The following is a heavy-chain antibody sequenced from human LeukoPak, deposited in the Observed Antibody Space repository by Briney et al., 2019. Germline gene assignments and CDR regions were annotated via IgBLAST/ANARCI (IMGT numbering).Heavy chain of an antibody. J-gene: IGHJ4*02. V-gene: IGHV3-74*01. D-gene: IGHD3-22*01. Sequence: GGSLRLSCAASGFTFSSYWMHWVRQAPGKGLVWVSRINSDGSSTSYADSVKGRFNFSRDNAKNTLSLQMNSLRAGDTAVYYCARANTYYYDSSGYSVDYWGQGTLVTVSS. CDR1: GFTFSSYW. CDR2: INSDGSST. CDR3: ARANTYYYDSSGYSVDY.